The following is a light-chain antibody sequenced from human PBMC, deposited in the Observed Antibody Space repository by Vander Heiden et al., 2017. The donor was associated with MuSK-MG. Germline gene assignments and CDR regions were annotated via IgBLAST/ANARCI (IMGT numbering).Light chain of an antibody. CDR3: QQYGTSPFT. J-gene: IGKJ3*01. Sequence: EIVLTQSPGHLSLSPGARATLSCRASQSVSSSYLAWYQQKPGQAPRLLIYGASSRATGIPDRFSGSGSGTDFTLTISRLEPEDFAVYYCQQYGTSPFTFGPGTTVEIK. CDR1: QSVSSSY. V-gene: IGKV3-20*01. CDR2: GAS.